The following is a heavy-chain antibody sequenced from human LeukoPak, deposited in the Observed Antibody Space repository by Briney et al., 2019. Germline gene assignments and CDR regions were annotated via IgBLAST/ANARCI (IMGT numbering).Heavy chain of an antibody. D-gene: IGHD3-3*01. J-gene: IGHJ4*02. Sequence: PGGSLRLSCAASGFTFSGYAMTWVRQAPGKGLEWVSGISGSGVTFYAGSVKGRFTISRDNSKNTLYLQMNSLRAEDTAVYYCTTDHRTIYGVVFPDYWGQGTLVTVSS. CDR2: ISGSGVT. CDR1: GFTFSGYA. CDR3: TTDHRTIYGVVFPDY. V-gene: IGHV3-23*01.